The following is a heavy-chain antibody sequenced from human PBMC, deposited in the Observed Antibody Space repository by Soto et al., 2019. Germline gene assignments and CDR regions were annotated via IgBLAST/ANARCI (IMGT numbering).Heavy chain of an antibody. CDR3: TTDYDYIWGSPR. J-gene: IGHJ4*02. CDR2: IKSKTDGGRT. D-gene: IGHD3-16*01. Sequence: EVQLVESGGGLVKPGGSLRLSCAASGFTFSNAWMSWVRQAPGKGLEWVGRIKSKTDGGRTDYAAPVKGRFTISRDDSKNTLYLQMNSLKTEDTAVYYCTTDYDYIWGSPRWGQGTLVTVSS. V-gene: IGHV3-15*01. CDR1: GFTFSNAW.